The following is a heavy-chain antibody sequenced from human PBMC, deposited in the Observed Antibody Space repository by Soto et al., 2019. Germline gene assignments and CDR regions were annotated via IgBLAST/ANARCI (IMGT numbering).Heavy chain of an antibody. CDR3: ARGMRYSSGWYYFDY. D-gene: IGHD6-19*01. CDR1: GSTFSSYW. V-gene: IGHV3-7*01. J-gene: IGHJ4*02. Sequence: GGSLRLSCAASGSTFSSYWMSWVRQAPGKGLEWVANIKQDGSEKYYVDSVKGRFTISRDNAKNSLYLQMNSLRAEDTAVYYCARGMRYSSGWYYFDYWGQGTLVTVYS. CDR2: IKQDGSEK.